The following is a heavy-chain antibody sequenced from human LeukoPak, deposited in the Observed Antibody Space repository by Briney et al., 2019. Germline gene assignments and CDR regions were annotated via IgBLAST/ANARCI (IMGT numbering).Heavy chain of an antibody. CDR1: GYSISSGSY. V-gene: IGHV4-38-2*02. Sequence: SETLSLTCTVSGYSISSGSYWGWIRQPPGKGLERIGSIYHSGSTYYNPSLKSRVTISVDTSKNQFSLKLSSVTAADTAVYYCAGGPIIVGATYFDYWGQGTLVTVSS. D-gene: IGHD1-26*01. J-gene: IGHJ4*02. CDR2: IYHSGST. CDR3: AGGPIIVGATYFDY.